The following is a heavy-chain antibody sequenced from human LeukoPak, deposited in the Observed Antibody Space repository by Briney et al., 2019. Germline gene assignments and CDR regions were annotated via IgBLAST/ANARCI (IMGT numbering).Heavy chain of an antibody. Sequence: ASVKISCKASGYTFTGHYMHWVRQAPGQGLEWMGWISAYNGNTNYAQKLQGRVTMTTDTSTSTAYMELRSLRSDDTAVYYCARVPRYNWNYATIDYWGQGTLVTVSS. V-gene: IGHV1-18*04. J-gene: IGHJ4*02. CDR2: ISAYNGNT. CDR1: GYTFTGHY. CDR3: ARVPRYNWNYATIDY. D-gene: IGHD1-7*01.